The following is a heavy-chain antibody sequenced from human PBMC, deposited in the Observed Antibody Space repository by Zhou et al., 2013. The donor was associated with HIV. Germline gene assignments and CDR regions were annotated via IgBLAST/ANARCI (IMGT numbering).Heavy chain of an antibody. J-gene: IGHJ3*02. D-gene: IGHD5-12*01. CDR2: INPNSGGT. CDR1: GYTFTGYY. CDR3: ARGPNVDIVATGGNDAFDI. V-gene: IGHV1-2*02. Sequence: QVQLVQSGAEVKKPGASVKVSCKASGYTFTGYYMHWVRQAPGQGLEWMGWINPNSGGTNYAQKFQGRVTMTRDTSISTAYMELSRLRSDDTAVYYCARGPNVDIVATGGNDAFDIWGQGTMVTVSS.